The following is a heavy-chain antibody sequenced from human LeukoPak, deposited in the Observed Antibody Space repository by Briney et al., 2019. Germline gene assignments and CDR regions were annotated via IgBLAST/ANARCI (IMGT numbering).Heavy chain of an antibody. CDR1: GGSFSGYY. Sequence: PSETLSLTCAVYGGSFSGYYWSWIRQPPGKGLEWIGEINRSGSTNYNPSLKSRVTISVDTSKNQFSLKLSSVTAADTAVYYCARGPLYYDFWSGYNYGMDVWGQGTTVTVSS. CDR3: ARGPLYYDFWSGYNYGMDV. CDR2: INRSGST. D-gene: IGHD3-3*01. J-gene: IGHJ6*02. V-gene: IGHV4-34*01.